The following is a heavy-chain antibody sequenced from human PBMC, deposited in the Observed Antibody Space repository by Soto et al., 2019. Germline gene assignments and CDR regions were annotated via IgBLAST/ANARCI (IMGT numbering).Heavy chain of an antibody. Sequence: GSLRLSCAASGFTFSSYSMNWVRQAPGKGLEWVSSISSSSSYIYYADSVKGRFTISRDNAKNSLYLQMNSLRAEDTAVYYCARDGLRSSSLDYWGQGTLVTVSS. CDR2: ISSSSSYI. D-gene: IGHD6-13*01. V-gene: IGHV3-21*01. CDR3: ARDGLRSSSLDY. J-gene: IGHJ4*02. CDR1: GFTFSSYS.